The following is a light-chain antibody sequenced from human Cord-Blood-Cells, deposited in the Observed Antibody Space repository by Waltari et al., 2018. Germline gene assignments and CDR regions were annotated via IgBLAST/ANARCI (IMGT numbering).Light chain of an antibody. CDR1: QSVSSSY. Sequence: EIVLTQSPGPLSLSPGDRATLSCSASQSVSSSYLAWYQQKPGQAPRLLIYGASSRATGIPDRFSGSGSGTDFTLTISRLEPEDFAVYYCQQYGSSPYTFGQGTKLEIK. J-gene: IGKJ2*01. V-gene: IGKV3-20*01. CDR3: QQYGSSPYT. CDR2: GAS.